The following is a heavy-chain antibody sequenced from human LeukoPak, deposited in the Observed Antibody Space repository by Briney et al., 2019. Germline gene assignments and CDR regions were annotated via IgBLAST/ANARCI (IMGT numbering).Heavy chain of an antibody. Sequence: SSETLSLTCAVSGGSISSHYWSWIRQPPGKGLEWIGLIYYSGTTKYNPSLKSRVTISADTSKNQFSLKLGSVTAADTAVYYCARQADDSSSSLVYFDYWGQGTLVTVSS. CDR2: IYYSGTT. CDR3: ARQADDSSSSLVYFDY. V-gene: IGHV4-59*08. J-gene: IGHJ4*02. D-gene: IGHD6-6*01. CDR1: GGSISSHY.